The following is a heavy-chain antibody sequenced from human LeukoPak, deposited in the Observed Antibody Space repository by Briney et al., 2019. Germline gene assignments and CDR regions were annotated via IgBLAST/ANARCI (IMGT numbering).Heavy chain of an antibody. Sequence: GGSLRLSCAASGFTFSDYYMSWIRQAPGKGLEWVSYISTSGSTINYADSVKGRFTISRDNAQNSLYLQMNSLRAEDTAVYYCASSRINGYNIIQHWGQGTLVTVS. D-gene: IGHD5-24*01. CDR2: ISTSGSTI. CDR3: ASSRINGYNIIQH. V-gene: IGHV3-11*04. CDR1: GFTFSDYY. J-gene: IGHJ1*01.